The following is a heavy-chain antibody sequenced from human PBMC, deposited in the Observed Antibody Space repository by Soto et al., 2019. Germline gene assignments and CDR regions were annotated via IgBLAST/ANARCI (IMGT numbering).Heavy chain of an antibody. CDR2: IKSKTDGGTT. V-gene: IGHV3-15*07. J-gene: IGHJ6*02. Sequence: GGSLRLSCAASGFTFSNAWMNWVRQAPGKGLEWVGRIKSKTDGGTTDYAAPVKGRFTISRDDSKNTLYLQMNSLKTEDTAVYYCTTDYIAVADTIVVVRRGFYYYYGMDVWGQGTTVTVSS. CDR1: GFTFSNAW. D-gene: IGHD2-21*01. CDR3: TTDYIAVADTIVVVRRGFYYYYGMDV.